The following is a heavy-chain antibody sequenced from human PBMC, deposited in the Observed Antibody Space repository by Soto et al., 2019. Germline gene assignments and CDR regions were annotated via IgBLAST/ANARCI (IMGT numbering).Heavy chain of an antibody. J-gene: IGHJ4*02. CDR1: ADTFTSYY. Sequence: ASVKVSCKAPADTFTSYYIHWVRQAPGHGLEWMGIINPNSGGTNYAQKFQGWVTMTRDTSISTAYMELSRLRSDDTAVYYCARGDSGSYDYWGQGTLVTVSS. D-gene: IGHD1-26*01. V-gene: IGHV1-2*04. CDR2: INPNSGGT. CDR3: ARGDSGSYDY.